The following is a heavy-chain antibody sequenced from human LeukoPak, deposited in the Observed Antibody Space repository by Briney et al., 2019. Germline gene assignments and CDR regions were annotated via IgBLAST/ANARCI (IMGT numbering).Heavy chain of an antibody. J-gene: IGHJ5*02. CDR1: GGSISSYY. CDR3: ARRRYSNYATDGPNWFDP. V-gene: IGHV4-59*08. Sequence: SETLSVTCTVSGGSISSYYWSWIRQPPGKGLEWIGYIYYSGSTNYNPSLKSRVTISVDTSKNQFSLKLSSVTAADTALYYCARRRYSNYATDGPNWFDPWGQGTLVTVSS. D-gene: IGHD4-11*01. CDR2: IYYSGST.